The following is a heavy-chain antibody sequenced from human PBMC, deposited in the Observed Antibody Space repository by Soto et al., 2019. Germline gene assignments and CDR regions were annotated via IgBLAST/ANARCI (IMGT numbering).Heavy chain of an antibody. CDR2: ISFDGRKT. Sequence: QVQLVESGGGVVQPGRSLRLSCAASGFTFSAYAMHWVRQAPGKGLEWVAVISFDGRKTYYADSMKGRFTISRDNSKDTLYLQMNSLRAEDTAGYHCATLWSDTGNLYYFDYWGQGTLVTVSS. CDR1: GFTFSAYA. D-gene: IGHD3-3*01. V-gene: IGHV3-30*04. J-gene: IGHJ4*02. CDR3: ATLWSDTGNLYYFDY.